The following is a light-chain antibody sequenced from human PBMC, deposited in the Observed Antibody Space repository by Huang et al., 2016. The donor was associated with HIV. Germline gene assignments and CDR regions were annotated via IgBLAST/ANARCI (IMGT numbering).Light chain of an antibody. CDR2: AAS. CDR3: QQTYSTPLT. CDR1: QNIGSY. V-gene: IGKV1-39*01. Sequence: DIQMTQSPSALSASVGDRVSITCRASQNIGSYLHWYQQQPGKAPNLLIYAASNLQGGVPSRFSGSGSGTDFTLSISSLQPDDIASYYCQQTYSTPLTFGGRTKVEIK. J-gene: IGKJ4*01.